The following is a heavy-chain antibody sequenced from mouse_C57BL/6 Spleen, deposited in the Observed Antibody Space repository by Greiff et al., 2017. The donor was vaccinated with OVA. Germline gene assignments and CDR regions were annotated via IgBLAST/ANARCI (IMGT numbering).Heavy chain of an antibody. CDR3: ARSGYYGSRPYFDY. D-gene: IGHD1-1*01. V-gene: IGHV8-12*01. CDR1: GFSLSTSGMG. J-gene: IGHJ2*01. Sequence: QVTLKESGPGILQSSQTLSLTCSFSGFSLSTSGMGVSWIRQPSGKGLEWLAHIYWDDDKRYNPSLKSRLTISKDTSRNQVFLKITSVDTADTATYYCARSGYYGSRPYFDYWGQGTTLTVSS. CDR2: IYWDDDK.